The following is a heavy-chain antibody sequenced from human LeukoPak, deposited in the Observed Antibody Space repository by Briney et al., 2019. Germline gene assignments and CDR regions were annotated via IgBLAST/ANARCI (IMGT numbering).Heavy chain of an antibody. Sequence: GGSLRLSCAASGFTFSSAAMSWVRQAPGKGLEWVSGISGSGGSTYDADSVKGRFTISRDNSKNTLYLQMNSLRAEDTAVYYCAKATGYGGNSEVWGQGTLVTVSS. CDR2: ISGSGGST. D-gene: IGHD4-23*01. CDR1: GFTFSSAA. J-gene: IGHJ4*02. CDR3: AKATGYGGNSEV. V-gene: IGHV3-23*01.